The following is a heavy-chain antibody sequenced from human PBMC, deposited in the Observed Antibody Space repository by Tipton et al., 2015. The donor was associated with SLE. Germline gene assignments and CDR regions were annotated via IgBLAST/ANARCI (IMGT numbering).Heavy chain of an antibody. CDR1: GGSFSGYY. V-gene: IGHV4-34*01. CDR2: INHSGGT. D-gene: IGHD5-18*01. CDR3: ARRAGYSYGYGY. Sequence: TLSLTCAVYGGSFSGYYWSWIRQPPGKGLEWIGEINHSGGTNYNSSLKSRVTISVDTSKNQFSLKLSSVTAADTAVYYCARRAGYSYGYGYWGQGTLVTVSS. J-gene: IGHJ4*02.